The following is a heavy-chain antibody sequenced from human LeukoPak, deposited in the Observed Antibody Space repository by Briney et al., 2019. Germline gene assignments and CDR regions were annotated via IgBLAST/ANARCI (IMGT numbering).Heavy chain of an antibody. CDR1: GFTFNRYW. CDR2: IKQDGSEK. CDR3: ARESAAAGDDAFDI. Sequence: GGSLRLSCAASGFTFNRYWMSWVRQAPGKGLEWVANIKQDGSEKYYVDSVKGRFTISRDNAKNSLYLQMNSLRAEDTALYYCARESAAAGDDAFDIWGQGTMVTVSS. V-gene: IGHV3-7*03. D-gene: IGHD6-13*01. J-gene: IGHJ3*02.